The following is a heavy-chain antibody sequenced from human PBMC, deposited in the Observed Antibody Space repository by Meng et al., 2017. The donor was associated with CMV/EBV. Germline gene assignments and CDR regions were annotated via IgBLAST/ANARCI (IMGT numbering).Heavy chain of an antibody. CDR2: IKSKTDGGTT. CDR1: GFTFDDYA. J-gene: IGHJ4*02. CDR3: TTQIVVVPAATAYFDY. V-gene: IGHV3-15*01. Sequence: GESLKISCAASGFTFDDYAMSWVRQAPGKGLEWVGRIKSKTDGGTTDYAAPVKGRFTISRDDSKNTLYLQMNSLKTEDTAVYYCTTQIVVVPAATAYFDYWGQGTLVTVSS. D-gene: IGHD2-2*01.